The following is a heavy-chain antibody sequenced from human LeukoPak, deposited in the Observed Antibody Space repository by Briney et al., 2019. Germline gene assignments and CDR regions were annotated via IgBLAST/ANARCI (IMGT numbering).Heavy chain of an antibody. Sequence: PSETLSLTCAVYGGSFSGYYWSWIRLPPGKGLEWIGEINHSGSTNYNPSLKSRVTISVDTSKNQFFLKLNSVTPEDTAVYYCASAYSSGKDYYFNYWGQGTLVTVSS. CDR2: INHSGST. D-gene: IGHD6-19*01. CDR3: ASAYSSGKDYYFNY. V-gene: IGHV4-34*01. CDR1: GGSFSGYY. J-gene: IGHJ4*02.